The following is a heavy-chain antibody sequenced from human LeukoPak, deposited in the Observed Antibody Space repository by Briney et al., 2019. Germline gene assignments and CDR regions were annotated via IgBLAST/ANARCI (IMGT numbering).Heavy chain of an antibody. Sequence: SETLSLTCAVYGGSFSGYYWSWIRQPPGKGLEWIGEINHSGSTNYNPSLKSRVTISVDTSKNQFSLKLSSVTAADTAVYYCARGGLNRLLIPHYYGSGSYLYYWGQGTLVTVSS. V-gene: IGHV4-34*01. D-gene: IGHD3-10*01. J-gene: IGHJ4*02. CDR3: ARGGLNRLLIPHYYGSGSYLYY. CDR1: GGSFSGYY. CDR2: INHSGST.